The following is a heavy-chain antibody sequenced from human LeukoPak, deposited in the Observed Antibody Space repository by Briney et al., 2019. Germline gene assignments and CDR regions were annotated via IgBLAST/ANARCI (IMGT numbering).Heavy chain of an antibody. CDR2: IYYSGST. CDR3: ARIPALIGTYYFDY. J-gene: IGHJ4*02. Sequence: PSDTLSLTCTVSGGSMSSSSYYWDWIRQPPGKGLEWIGSIYYSGSTYYNPSLKSRVTISVDTSKNQFSLKLSSVTAADTAVYYCARIPALIGTYYFDYWGQGTLVTVSS. CDR1: GGSMSSSSYY. V-gene: IGHV4-39*07. D-gene: IGHD3-22*01.